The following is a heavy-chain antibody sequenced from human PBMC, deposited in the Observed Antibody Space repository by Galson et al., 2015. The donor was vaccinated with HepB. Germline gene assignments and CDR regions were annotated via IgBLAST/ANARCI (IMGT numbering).Heavy chain of an antibody. CDR3: ARGGSNYWYVLALGY. CDR2: IWYDVSNK. D-gene: IGHD2-15*01. V-gene: IGHV3-33*08. CDR1: GFTFSSYG. J-gene: IGHJ4*02. Sequence: SLRLSCAASGFTFSSYGMHWVRQAPGKGLEWVAVIWYDVSNKYYADSVKGRFTISRDNSKNTLYLQMNSLRAEDTAVYYCARGGSNYWYVLALGYWGQGTLVTVSS.